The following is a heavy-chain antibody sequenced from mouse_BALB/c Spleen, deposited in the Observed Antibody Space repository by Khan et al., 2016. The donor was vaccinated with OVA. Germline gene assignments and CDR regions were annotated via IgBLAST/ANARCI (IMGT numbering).Heavy chain of an antibody. V-gene: IGHV3-2*02. Sequence: EVQLQESGPGLVKPSQSLSLTCTVTGYSITSDYAWNWIRQFPGNKLEWMGYISSSGSTNYNPALKSRISITRYTSKNQFFLQLNSVTTEDTATDYCARDGSRYNYAMDYWGQGTSVTVSS. CDR1: GYSITSDYA. J-gene: IGHJ4*01. CDR3: ARDGSRYNYAMDY. CDR2: ISSSGST. D-gene: IGHD2-3*01.